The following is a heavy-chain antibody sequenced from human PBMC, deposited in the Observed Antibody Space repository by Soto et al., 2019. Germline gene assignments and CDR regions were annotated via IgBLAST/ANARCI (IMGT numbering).Heavy chain of an antibody. V-gene: IGHV4-59*01. Sequence: SETLSLTCTVSGGSISSYYWSWIRQPPGKGLEWIGYIYYSGSTNYNPSLKSRVTISVDTSKNQFSLKLSSVTAADTAVYYCARGEGGVAGKRYLYYYYYGMDVWGQGTTVTVSS. CDR1: GGSISSYY. CDR3: ARGEGGVAGKRYLYYYYYGMDV. J-gene: IGHJ6*02. D-gene: IGHD6-19*01. CDR2: IYYSGST.